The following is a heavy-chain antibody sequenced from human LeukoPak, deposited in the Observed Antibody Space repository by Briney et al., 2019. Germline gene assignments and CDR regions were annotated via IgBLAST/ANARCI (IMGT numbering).Heavy chain of an antibody. CDR2: INHSGST. V-gene: IGHV4-34*01. CDR1: GGSFSGYY. CDR3: ARGARLRGYVFGY. J-gene: IGHJ4*02. Sequence: SETLSLTCAVYGGSFSGYYWSWIRQPPGKGLEWIGEINHSGSTSYNPSLKSRVTISVDTSKNQFSLKLSSVTAADTAVYYCARGARLRGYVFGYWGQGTLVTVSS. D-gene: IGHD4-17*01.